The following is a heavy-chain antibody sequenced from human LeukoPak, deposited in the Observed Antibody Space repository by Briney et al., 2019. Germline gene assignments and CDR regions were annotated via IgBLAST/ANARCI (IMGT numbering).Heavy chain of an antibody. CDR3: AKELARRAPFDY. CDR1: GFTFSSYA. CDR2: ISGSGGST. Sequence: GGSLRLSCAASGFTFSSYAMSWVRQAPGKGLVWVSGISGSGGSTFYADSVKGRFTISRDNSKTTLYLQMNSLRAEDTAVYYCAKELARRAPFDYWGQGTLVTVSS. J-gene: IGHJ4*02. D-gene: IGHD3-3*02. V-gene: IGHV3-23*01.